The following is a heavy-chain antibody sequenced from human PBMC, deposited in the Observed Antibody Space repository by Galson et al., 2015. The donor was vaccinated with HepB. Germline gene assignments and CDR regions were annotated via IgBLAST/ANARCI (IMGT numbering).Heavy chain of an antibody. D-gene: IGHD3-22*01. CDR2: FDPEDGET. Sequence: SVKVSCKVSGYTLTELSMHWVRQAPGKGLEWMGGFDPEDGETIYAQKFQGRVTMTEDTSTDTAYMELSSLRSEDTAVYYCATVNIGRFDSSGYYHDYWGQGTLVTVSS. J-gene: IGHJ4*02. CDR3: ATVNIGRFDSSGYYHDY. V-gene: IGHV1-24*01. CDR1: GYTLTELS.